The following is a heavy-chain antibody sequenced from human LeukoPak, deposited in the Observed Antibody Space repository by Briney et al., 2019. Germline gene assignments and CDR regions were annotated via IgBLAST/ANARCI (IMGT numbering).Heavy chain of an antibody. Sequence: SETLSLTCTVSGYSISSGYYWGWIRQPPGKGLEWIGYIYYSGSTNYNPSLKSRVTISVDTSKNQFSLKLSSVTAADTAVYYCARPVAGSFDYWGQGTLVTVSS. CDR1: GYSISSGYY. V-gene: IGHV4-61*01. CDR3: ARPVAGSFDY. J-gene: IGHJ4*02. CDR2: IYYSGST. D-gene: IGHD6-19*01.